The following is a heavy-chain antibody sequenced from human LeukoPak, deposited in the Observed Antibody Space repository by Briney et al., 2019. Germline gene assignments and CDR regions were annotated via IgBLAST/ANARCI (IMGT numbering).Heavy chain of an antibody. Sequence: GGSLRLSCVPSTFTFSNSVMHWVRQAPGKGLEWVSGISIDGNGKYYADSVRGRITISRDNSKNTPYLEMNSLSAEDTAVYYCAKEVRTSGRAGIFGYWGQGTLVTVSS. CDR2: ISIDGNGK. CDR3: AKEVRTSGRAGIFGY. J-gene: IGHJ4*02. CDR1: TFTFSNSV. V-gene: IGHV3-30*04. D-gene: IGHD2-2*01.